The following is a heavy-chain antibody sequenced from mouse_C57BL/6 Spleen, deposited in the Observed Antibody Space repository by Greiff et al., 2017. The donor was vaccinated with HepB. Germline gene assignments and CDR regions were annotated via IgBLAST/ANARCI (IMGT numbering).Heavy chain of an antibody. J-gene: IGHJ3*01. CDR2: IYPGSGST. V-gene: IGHV1-55*01. Sequence: VQLQQSGAELVKPGASVKMSCKASGYTFTSYWITWVKQRPGQGLEWIGDIYPGSGSTNYNEKFKSKATLTVDTSSSTAYMQLSSLTSEDSAVYYCASTTVVAKGFAYWGQGTLVTVSA. CDR3: ASTTVVAKGFAY. CDR1: GYTFTSYW. D-gene: IGHD1-1*01.